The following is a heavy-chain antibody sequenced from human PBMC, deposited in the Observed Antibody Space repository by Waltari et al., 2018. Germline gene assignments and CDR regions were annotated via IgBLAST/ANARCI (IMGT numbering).Heavy chain of an antibody. D-gene: IGHD1-26*01. CDR1: GYTFADYA. CDR2: VKSNIYGGVA. J-gene: IGHJ5*01. CDR3: ARESSGNIGWFDS. Sequence: EVHMVESGGDLVQPGRSLRLSCRGSGYTFADYAVGWFRQAPGKGLGWVGFVKSNIYGGVAQYAASVTGRFTIARDDSENIAYLQMDSLKSEDTAVYYCARESSGNIGWFDSWGQGTLVTVSS. V-gene: IGHV3-49*03.